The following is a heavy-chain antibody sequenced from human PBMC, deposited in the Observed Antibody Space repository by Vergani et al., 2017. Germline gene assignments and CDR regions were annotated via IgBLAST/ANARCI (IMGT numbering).Heavy chain of an antibody. CDR2: FSHSGDT. D-gene: IGHD3-22*01. Sequence: QVNLQESGPGLVKPSETLSLTCAVSGDSISSGNNWGWIRQPPGKGLEWISSFSHSGDTYFNPSLKGRVSISMDPSKNYFFMTLSYVTAADTAMYYCGRRSSSYYFDIWGQGVLITVSS. CDR3: GRRSSSYYFDI. CDR1: GDSISSGNN. J-gene: IGHJ5*02. V-gene: IGHV4-38-2*01.